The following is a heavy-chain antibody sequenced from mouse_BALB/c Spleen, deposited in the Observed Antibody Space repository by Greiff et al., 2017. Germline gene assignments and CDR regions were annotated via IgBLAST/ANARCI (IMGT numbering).Heavy chain of an antibody. CDR1: GYSITSDYA. CDR2: ISYSGST. V-gene: IGHV3-2*02. J-gene: IGHJ2*01. D-gene: IGHD2-14*01. CDR3: ARRAYYRSFDY. Sequence: VQLNESGPGLVKPSQSLSLTCTVTGYSITSDYAWNWIRQFPGNKLEWMGYISYSGSTSYNPSLKSRISITRDTSKNQFFLQLNSVTTEDTATYYCARRAYYRSFDYWGQGTTLTVSS.